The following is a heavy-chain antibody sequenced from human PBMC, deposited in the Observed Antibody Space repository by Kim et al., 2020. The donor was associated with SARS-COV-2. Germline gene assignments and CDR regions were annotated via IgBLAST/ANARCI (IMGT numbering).Heavy chain of an antibody. CDR2: IYSGGSST. Sequence: GGSLRLSCAASGFTFSSYAMSWVRQAPGKGLEWVSVIYSGGSSTYYADSVKGRFTISRDNSKNTLNLQMNSLRAEATAAYYCAKDALVGSRSWYVASAYYYYGMDLWGQGTTVTVSS. J-gene: IGHJ6*02. D-gene: IGHD6-13*01. CDR1: GFTFSSYA. CDR3: AKDALVGSRSWYVASAYYYYGMDL. V-gene: IGHV3-23*03.